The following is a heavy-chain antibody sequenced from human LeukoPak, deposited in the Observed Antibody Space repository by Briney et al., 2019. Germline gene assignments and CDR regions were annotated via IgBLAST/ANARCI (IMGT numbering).Heavy chain of an antibody. CDR2: ISGSGGST. V-gene: IGHV3-23*01. J-gene: IGHJ5*02. CDR1: GFTFITYA. Sequence: GGSLRLSCAASGFTFITYAMSWVRQTPGGGLWWGSAISGSGGSTYYADSVQGRFTISRDNSKNTLYLQMNSLRAEDTAVYYCAKAETGYSSGWYARWGQGTLVTVSS. D-gene: IGHD6-19*01. CDR3: AKAETGYSSGWYAR.